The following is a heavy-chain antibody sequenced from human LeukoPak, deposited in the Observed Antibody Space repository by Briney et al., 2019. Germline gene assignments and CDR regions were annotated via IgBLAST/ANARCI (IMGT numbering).Heavy chain of an antibody. J-gene: IGHJ4*02. CDR2: IYYSGST. Sequence: SETLSLTRTVSGGSISSSSYYWGWIRQPPGKGLEWIGSIYYSGSTYYNPSLKSRVTISVDTSKNQFSLKLSSVTAADTAVYYCARGPGYSSGWYYFDYWGQGTLVTVSS. V-gene: IGHV4-39*01. D-gene: IGHD6-19*01. CDR3: ARGPGYSSGWYYFDY. CDR1: GGSISSSSYY.